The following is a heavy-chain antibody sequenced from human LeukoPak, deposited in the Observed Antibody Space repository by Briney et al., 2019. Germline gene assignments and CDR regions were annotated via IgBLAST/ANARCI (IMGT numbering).Heavy chain of an antibody. CDR3: AKAYSASPGGYFDY. Sequence: GGSLRLSCAASGFTFSSYAMHWVRQVSGKGPEWVSGINGNGGSTYYADSVKGRFTISRDDSKNTLYLQMNSLRADDTAVYYCAKAYSASPGGYFDYWGQGALVTVSS. CDR1: GFTFSSYA. D-gene: IGHD1-26*01. J-gene: IGHJ4*02. V-gene: IGHV3-23*01. CDR2: INGNGGST.